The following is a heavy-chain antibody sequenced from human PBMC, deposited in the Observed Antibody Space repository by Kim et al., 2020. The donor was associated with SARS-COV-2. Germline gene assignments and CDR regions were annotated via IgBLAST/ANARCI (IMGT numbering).Heavy chain of an antibody. J-gene: IGHJ4*02. CDR3: AKEGEGPDY. Sequence: GSTYYADSVKGRFTISRDNSKNTLYLQMNSLRAEDTAVYYCAKEGEGPDYWGQGTLVTVSS. V-gene: IGHV3-23*01. CDR2: GST.